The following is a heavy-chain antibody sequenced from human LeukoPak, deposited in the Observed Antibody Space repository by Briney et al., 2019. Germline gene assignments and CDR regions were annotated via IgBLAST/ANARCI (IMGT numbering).Heavy chain of an antibody. CDR3: ARDWFHAIDY. J-gene: IGHJ4*02. Sequence: GGSLRLSCAASGFTFSSYDMSWVRQAPGRGLEWVSAISGSGGSTYYADSVKGRFTISRDNSKNTLYLQMNSLRDEDTAVYYCARDWFHAIDYWGQGILVTVSS. CDR2: ISGSGGST. D-gene: IGHD2/OR15-2a*01. V-gene: IGHV3-23*01. CDR1: GFTFSSYD.